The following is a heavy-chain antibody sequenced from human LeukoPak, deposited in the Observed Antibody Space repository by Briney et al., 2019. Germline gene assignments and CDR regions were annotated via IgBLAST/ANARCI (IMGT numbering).Heavy chain of an antibody. CDR1: GFTFRSYW. J-gene: IGHJ4*02. Sequence: SGGSLRLSCAASGFTFRSYWMHWVRQGLGKGLVWVSHINSDGSTANYAASVKGRFTISRDNAKNTLYLQMDSLRAEDTAVYYCASGPDYGDYNYWGRGTLVTVSS. CDR2: INSDGSTA. V-gene: IGHV3-74*01. D-gene: IGHD4-17*01. CDR3: ASGPDYGDYNY.